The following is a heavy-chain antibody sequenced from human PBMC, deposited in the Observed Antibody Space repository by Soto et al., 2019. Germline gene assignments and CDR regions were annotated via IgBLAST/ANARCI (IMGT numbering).Heavy chain of an antibody. V-gene: IGHV4-61*03. Sequence: PSDTRSLSWTVSDEPLRCASDQAIWIRQPPGKGLEWIGCIHDSGSTNYNPSLESRVIISLHTSKNHFSLKLTSVTAADTAVYYCARDSNWRGFDCWGQGTLVTVSS. CDR2: IHDSGST. CDR3: ARDSNWRGFDC. D-gene: IGHD1-1*01. J-gene: IGHJ4*02. CDR1: DEPLRCASDQ.